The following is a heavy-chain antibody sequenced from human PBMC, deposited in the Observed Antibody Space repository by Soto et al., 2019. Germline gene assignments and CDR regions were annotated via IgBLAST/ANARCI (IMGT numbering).Heavy chain of an antibody. J-gene: IGHJ4*02. CDR3: AKGGGPRRGYFLDW. Sequence: QVPVVESGGGVVQPGGSLRLSCVAAGFTFSNYGMHWVRQAPGKGLEWVAVTSNDGDDDNYLDSVKGRFTISRDNSKNTLYLQMNSLSPEDTAVYYCAKGGGPRRGYFLDWWGQGTRVTVSA. V-gene: IGHV3-30*18. CDR1: GFTFSNYG. CDR2: TSNDGDDD. D-gene: IGHD6-25*01.